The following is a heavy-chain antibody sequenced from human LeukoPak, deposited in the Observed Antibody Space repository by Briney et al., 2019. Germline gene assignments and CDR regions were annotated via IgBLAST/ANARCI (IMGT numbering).Heavy chain of an antibody. D-gene: IGHD3-3*01. CDR1: GGSISSYY. V-gene: IGHV4-59*01. CDR3: ASLVSDFWSGYYFSGMDV. CDR2: IYYSGST. J-gene: IGHJ6*02. Sequence: SETLSLTCTVSGGSISSYYWSWIRQPPGKGLEWIGYIYYSGSTNYNPSLKSRVTISVDTSKNQFSLKLSPVTAADTAVYYCASLVSDFWSGYYFSGMDVWGQGTTVTVSS.